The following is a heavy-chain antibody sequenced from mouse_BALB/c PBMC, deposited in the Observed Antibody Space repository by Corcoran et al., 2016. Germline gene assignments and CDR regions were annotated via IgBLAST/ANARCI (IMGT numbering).Heavy chain of an antibody. D-gene: IGHD1-1*01. J-gene: IGHJ3*01. CDR3: ARREDYGRTWFAY. V-gene: IGHV8-12*01. Sequence: QVTLKESGPGILQPSQTLSLTCSFSGFSLSTSDMGVSWIRQPSGKGLEWLAHIYWDDDKRYNPSLKSRLTISKDTSSNQVFLKITSVDTADTATYYCARREDYGRTWFAYWGQGTLVTVSA. CDR2: IYWDDDK. CDR1: GFSLSTSDMG.